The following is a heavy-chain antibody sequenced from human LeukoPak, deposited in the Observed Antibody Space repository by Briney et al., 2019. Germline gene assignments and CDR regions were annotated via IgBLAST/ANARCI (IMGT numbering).Heavy chain of an antibody. CDR1: GFTFSSYA. Sequence: TGGSLRLSCAASGFTFSSYAMHWVRQAPGKGLEWVAVISYDGSNNYYADSVKGRFTISRDNSKNPLYLQMDSLRAEDTAVYYCARVGEIAAAPLGYFDYWGQGTLVTVSS. J-gene: IGHJ4*02. CDR2: ISYDGSNN. V-gene: IGHV3-30-3*01. CDR3: ARVGEIAAAPLGYFDY. D-gene: IGHD6-13*01.